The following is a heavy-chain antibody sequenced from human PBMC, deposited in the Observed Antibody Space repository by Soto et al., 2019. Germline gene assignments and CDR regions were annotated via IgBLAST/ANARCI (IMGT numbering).Heavy chain of an antibody. CDR2: INAYNGNT. J-gene: IGHJ4*02. CDR1: VSPLPAMV. CDR3: ARDLPPVDY. Sequence: QVQLVQSGAEVKKPGASVRASARILVSPLPAMVLGGGGRPPGQGLEWMGWINAYNGNTNYAQKLQGRVTMTTDTSTSTAYMELRSLRSDDTAVYYCARDLPPVDYWGQGTLVTVSS. V-gene: IGHV1-18*01.